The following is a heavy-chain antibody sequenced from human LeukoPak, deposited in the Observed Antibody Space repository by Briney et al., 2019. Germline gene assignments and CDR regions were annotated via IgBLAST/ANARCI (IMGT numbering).Heavy chain of an antibody. CDR2: MNPNSGNT. J-gene: IGHJ4*02. CDR3: ARPRGRYYGSGSYYPY. CDR1: GYTFTSYD. V-gene: IGHV1-8*01. D-gene: IGHD3-10*01. Sequence: ASVKVSCKASGYTFTSYDINWVRQATGQGLEWMGWMNPNSGNTGYAQKFQGRATMTRNTSISTAYMELSSLRSEDTAVYYCARPRGRYYGSGSYYPYWGQGTLVTVSS.